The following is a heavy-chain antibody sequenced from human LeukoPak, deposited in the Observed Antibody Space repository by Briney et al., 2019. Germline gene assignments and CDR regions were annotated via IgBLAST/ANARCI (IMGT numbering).Heavy chain of an antibody. J-gene: IGHJ4*02. CDR2: IYYSGST. CDR1: GGSISSYC. Sequence: SETLSLTCTFSGGSISSYCWSWIRQPPGKGLEWIGYIYYSGSTNYNPSLKSRVTISVDTSKNQFSLKLSSVTAADTAVYYCARLLIVDTAMVGSHYFDYWGQGTLVTVSS. CDR3: ARLLIVDTAMVGSHYFDY. V-gene: IGHV4-59*08. D-gene: IGHD5-18*01.